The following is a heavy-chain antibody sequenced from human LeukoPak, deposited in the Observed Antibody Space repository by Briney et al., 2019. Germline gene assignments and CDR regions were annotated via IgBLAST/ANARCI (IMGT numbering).Heavy chain of an antibody. CDR3: ERWGLVYNIDQ. J-gene: IGHJ5*02. CDR2: INPGGSDK. V-gene: IGHV3-7*01. Sequence: GGSLRLSCAASGFSFSTYWMAWLRQAPGKGLEWVANINPGGSDKYYVDSVKGRFTISRDDAKTSLYVQMDSLRAEGTAVCSCERWGLVYNIDQWGRGPVVTVS. D-gene: IGHD2-21*01. CDR1: GFSFSTYW.